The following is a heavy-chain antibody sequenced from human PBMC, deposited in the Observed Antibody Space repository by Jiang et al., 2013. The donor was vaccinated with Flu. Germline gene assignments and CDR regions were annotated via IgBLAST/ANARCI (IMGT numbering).Heavy chain of an antibody. CDR1: GFTFSSYW. Sequence: RLSCEASGFTFSSYWMSWVRQAPGKGLEWVANIKQDGSEKYYVDSVKGRFTISRDNAKNSLYLQMNSLRVEDTAVYYCATSRSFDYWGQGTLVTVSS. J-gene: IGHJ4*02. CDR2: IKQDGSEK. CDR3: ATSRSFDY. V-gene: IGHV3-7*01.